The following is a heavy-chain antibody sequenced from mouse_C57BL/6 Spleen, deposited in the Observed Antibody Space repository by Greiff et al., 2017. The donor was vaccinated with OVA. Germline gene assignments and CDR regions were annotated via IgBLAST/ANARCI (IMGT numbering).Heavy chain of an antibody. J-gene: IGHJ2*01. CDR1: GYAFSSYW. D-gene: IGHD5-1*01. V-gene: IGHV1-80*01. CDR2: IYPGDGDT. Sequence: VKVVESGAELVKPGASVKISCKASGYAFSSYWMNWVKQRPGKGLEWIGQIYPGDGDTNYNGKFKGKATLTADKSSSTAYMQLSSLTSEDSAVYFCARHLPDYFDYWGQGTTLTVSS. CDR3: ARHLPDYFDY.